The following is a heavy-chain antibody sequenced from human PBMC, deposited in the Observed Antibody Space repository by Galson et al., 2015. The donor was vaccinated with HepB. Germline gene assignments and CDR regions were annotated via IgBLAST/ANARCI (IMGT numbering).Heavy chain of an antibody. Sequence: SLRLSCAASGFTFSSYGMHWVRQAPGKGLEWVAVIWYDGSNKYYADSVKGRFTISRDNSKNTLYLQMNSLRAEDTAVYYCARDRRSSISITMVRGVIAYGMDVWGQGTTVTVSS. D-gene: IGHD3-10*01. CDR2: IWYDGSNK. J-gene: IGHJ6*02. CDR3: ARDRRSSISITMVRGVIAYGMDV. V-gene: IGHV3-33*01. CDR1: GFTFSSYG.